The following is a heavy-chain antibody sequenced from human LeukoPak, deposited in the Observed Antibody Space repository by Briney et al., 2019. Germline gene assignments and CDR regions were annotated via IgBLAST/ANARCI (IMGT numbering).Heavy chain of an antibody. D-gene: IGHD2-2*01. CDR2: IYNSGRS. J-gene: IGHJ3*02. CDR3: ASVGYCSSTSCFPGADAFDI. Sequence: SETLSLTCTVSGDSISSTSYFWGWIRQPPGKGLEWIGSIYNSGRSHYNPSLKSRVTISVDTSKNQFSLKLSSVTAADTAVYYCASVGYCSSTSCFPGADAFDIWGQGTMVTVSS. CDR1: GDSISSTSYF. V-gene: IGHV4-39*07.